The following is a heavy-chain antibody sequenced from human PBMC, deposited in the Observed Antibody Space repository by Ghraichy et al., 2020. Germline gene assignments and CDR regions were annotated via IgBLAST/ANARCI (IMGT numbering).Heavy chain of an antibody. CDR1: GGSFSGYY. J-gene: IGHJ4*02. D-gene: IGHD1-26*01. CDR3: ATYEWELRLFYY. Sequence: SETLSLTCAVYGGSFSGYYCSWIRQPPGKGLVCIGEINHSGTTNYNPSPKSRVTISVDTSKNQFSLKLSSVTAADTAVYYCATYEWELRLFYYWGQGTLVTVSS. V-gene: IGHV4-34*01. CDR2: INHSGTT.